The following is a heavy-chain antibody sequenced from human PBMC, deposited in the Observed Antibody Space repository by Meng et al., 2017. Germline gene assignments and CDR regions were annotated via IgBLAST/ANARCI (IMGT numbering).Heavy chain of an antibody. V-gene: IGHV3-30*07. J-gene: IGHJ4*02. D-gene: IGHD5-12*01. CDR2: ISYDGSNK. Sequence: QGQLVESGGGVVQPGRSLRLSCAASGFTFSSYAMHWVRQAPGKGLEWVAVISYDGSNKYYADSVKGRFTISRDNSKNTLYLQMNSLRAEDTAVYYCAKSGYGYDYWGQGTLVTVSS. CDR3: AKSGYGYDY. CDR1: GFTFSSYA.